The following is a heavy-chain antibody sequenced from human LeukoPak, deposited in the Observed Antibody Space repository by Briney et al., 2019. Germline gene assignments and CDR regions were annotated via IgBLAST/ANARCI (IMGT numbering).Heavy chain of an antibody. J-gene: IGHJ4*02. V-gene: IGHV4-34*01. CDR2: INHSGST. D-gene: IGHD5-24*01. CDR1: GGSFSGYY. Sequence: SETLSLTCAVYGGSFSGYYWSWIRQPPGKGLEWIGEINHSGSTNYNPSLKSRVTISVDTSKNQFSLKLSSVTAADTAVYYCARASRDGYIDFDYWGQGTLVTVSS. CDR3: ARASRDGYIDFDY.